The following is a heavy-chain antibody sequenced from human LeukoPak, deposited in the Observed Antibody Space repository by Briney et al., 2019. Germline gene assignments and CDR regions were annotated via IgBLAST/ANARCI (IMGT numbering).Heavy chain of an antibody. CDR3: ARRAGAYSHPYDY. D-gene: IGHD4/OR15-4a*01. Sequence: PSETLSLTCTVSGGSISSYYWSWVRQAPGKGLEWVSFIYSAGNTHYSDSVKGRFTISIDNSKNTLYLQMNSLRAEDTAVYCCARRAGAYSHPYDYWGQGTLVTVSS. J-gene: IGHJ4*02. V-gene: IGHV3-53*01. CDR2: IYSAGNT. CDR1: GGSISSYY.